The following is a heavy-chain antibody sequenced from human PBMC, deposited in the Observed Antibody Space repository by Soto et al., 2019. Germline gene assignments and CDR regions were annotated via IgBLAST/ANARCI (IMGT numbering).Heavy chain of an antibody. Sequence: QVQLQESSPGLVKPSQTLSLTCTVSGGSISSTDFYWSWIRQHPGEGLEWIGYIYYSGSTYYNPSLKRRVTISVDTSKNQFSLELSSVTAADTAVYYCARISKLTNYYYFAVDVSGQGTTVTVSS. J-gene: IGHJ6*02. V-gene: IGHV4-31*03. CDR2: IYYSGST. CDR1: GGSISSTDFY. CDR3: ARISKLTNYYYFAVDV. D-gene: IGHD1-1*01.